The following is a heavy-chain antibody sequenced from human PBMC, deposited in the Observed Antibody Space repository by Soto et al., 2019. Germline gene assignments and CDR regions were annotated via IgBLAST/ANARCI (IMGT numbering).Heavy chain of an antibody. J-gene: IGHJ4*02. V-gene: IGHV4-30-4*01. Sequence: QLQLQESGPGLVKPSQTLSLTCTVSGGSISSGGYYWSWIRQPPGKGLEWIGYIYYSGSTYYNPSLKSRVTISVDTSKNQFSLKLSSVTAADTAVYYCAREGSGYDHTFFDYWGQGTLVTVSS. D-gene: IGHD5-12*01. CDR3: AREGSGYDHTFFDY. CDR1: GGSISSGGYY. CDR2: IYYSGST.